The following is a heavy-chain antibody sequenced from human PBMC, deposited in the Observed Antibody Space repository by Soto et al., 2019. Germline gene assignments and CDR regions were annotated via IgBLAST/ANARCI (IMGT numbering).Heavy chain of an antibody. CDR1: GFTFSDHY. J-gene: IGHJ6*02. V-gene: IGHV3-72*01. CDR3: ARVSGYSYGYFYCYGMDV. Sequence: VGSLRLSCAASGFTFSDHYMDWVRQAPGKGLEWVGRTRNKANSYTTEYAASVKGRFTISRDDSKNSLYLQMNSLKTEDTAVYYCARVSGYSYGYFYCYGMDVWGQGTTVTVSS. CDR2: TRNKANSYTT. D-gene: IGHD5-18*01.